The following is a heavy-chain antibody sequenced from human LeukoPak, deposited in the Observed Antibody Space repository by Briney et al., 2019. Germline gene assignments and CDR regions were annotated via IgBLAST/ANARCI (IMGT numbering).Heavy chain of an antibody. J-gene: IGHJ4*02. CDR2: IYYSGST. CDR1: GGSISSYY. Sequence: PSETLSLTCTVPGGSISSYYWSWIRQPPGKGLEWIGYIYYSGSTNYNPSLKSRVTISVDTSKNQFSLKLSSVTAADTAVYYCARHMGLGYSYGYPYFDYWGQGTLVTVSS. V-gene: IGHV4-59*08. CDR3: ARHMGLGYSYGYPYFDY. D-gene: IGHD5-18*01.